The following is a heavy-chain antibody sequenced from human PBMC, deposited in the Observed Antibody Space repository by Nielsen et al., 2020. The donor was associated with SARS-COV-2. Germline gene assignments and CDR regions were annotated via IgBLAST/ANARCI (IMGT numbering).Heavy chain of an antibody. V-gene: IGHV3-11*06. CDR3: ASDYSSDFDY. Sequence: GGSLRLSCAASGFTFSDYYMSWIRQAPGKGLEWVSSISSSSSYIYYADSVKGRFTISRDNAKNSLYLQMNSLRAEDTAVYYCASDYSSDFDYWGQGTLVTVSS. CDR2: ISSSSSYI. J-gene: IGHJ4*02. D-gene: IGHD6-25*01. CDR1: GFTFSDYY.